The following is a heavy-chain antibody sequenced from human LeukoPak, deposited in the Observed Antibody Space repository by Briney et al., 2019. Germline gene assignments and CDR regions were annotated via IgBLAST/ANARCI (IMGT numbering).Heavy chain of an antibody. Sequence: GGSLRLSCAASGFTVSSNYMSWVRQAPGKGLEWVSVIYSGGSTYYADSVKGRFTISRHNSKNTLYLQMNSLRAEDTAVYYCARNYYGSGSYYYDYWGQGTLVTVSS. CDR3: ARNYYGSGSYYYDY. CDR1: GFTVSSNY. CDR2: IYSGGST. J-gene: IGHJ4*02. D-gene: IGHD3-10*01. V-gene: IGHV3-53*04.